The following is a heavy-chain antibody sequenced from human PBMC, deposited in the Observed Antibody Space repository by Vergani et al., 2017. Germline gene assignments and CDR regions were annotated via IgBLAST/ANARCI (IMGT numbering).Heavy chain of an antibody. CDR2: IYYSGST. Sequence: QLQLQESGPGLVKPSETLSLTCPVSGGTISSSSYYWGWIRQPPGKGLEWIGSIYYSGSTYYNPSLKSRVTISVDTSKNQFSLKLSSVTAADTAVYYCARVEATIYSWGQGTLVTVSS. CDR3: ARVEATIYS. CDR1: GGTISSSSYY. D-gene: IGHD5-12*01. V-gene: IGHV4-39*07. J-gene: IGHJ4*02.